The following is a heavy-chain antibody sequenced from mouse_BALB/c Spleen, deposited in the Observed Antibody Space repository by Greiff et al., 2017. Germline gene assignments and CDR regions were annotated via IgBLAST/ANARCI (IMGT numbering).Heavy chain of an antibody. J-gene: IGHJ2*01. Sequence: VQLQQSGPELVKPGASVKMSCKASGYTFTDYVISWVKQRTGQGLEWIGEIYPGSGSTYYNEKFKGKATLTADTSSNTAYMQLSSLTSEDSAVYYCARRNYGNYGYWGQGTTLTVSS. CDR3: ARRNYGNYGY. CDR1: GYTFTDYV. CDR2: IYPGSGST. D-gene: IGHD2-1*01. V-gene: IGHV1-83*01.